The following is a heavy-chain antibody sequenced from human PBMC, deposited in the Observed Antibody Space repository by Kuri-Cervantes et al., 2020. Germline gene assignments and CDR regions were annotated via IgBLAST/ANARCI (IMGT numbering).Heavy chain of an antibody. CDR2: IYYSGST. D-gene: IGHD4-17*01. J-gene: IGHJ4*02. V-gene: IGHV4-39*07. CDR3: ARGYDYGDHKYYFDY. CDR1: GGSISSSSYY. Sequence: GSLRLSCTVSGGSISSSSYYWGWIRQPPGKGEWIGSIYYSGSTYYNPSLKSRVTISVDTSKNQFSLKLSSVTAADTAVYYCARGYDYGDHKYYFDYWGQGTLVTVSS.